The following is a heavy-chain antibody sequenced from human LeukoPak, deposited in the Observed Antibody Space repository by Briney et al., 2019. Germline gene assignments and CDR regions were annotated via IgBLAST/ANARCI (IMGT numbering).Heavy chain of an antibody. CDR1: GGSISSYY. Sequence: PPETLSLTCTVSGGSISSYYWSWIRQPPGKGLEWIGYIYNRGSTNYNPSLKSRVTISVDTSKNQSSLKLSSVTAADTAVYYCASGITGTTGSYYYYYMDVWGKGTTVTVSS. CDR3: ASGITGTTGSYYYYYMDV. CDR2: IYNRGST. D-gene: IGHD1-14*01. J-gene: IGHJ6*03. V-gene: IGHV4-4*09.